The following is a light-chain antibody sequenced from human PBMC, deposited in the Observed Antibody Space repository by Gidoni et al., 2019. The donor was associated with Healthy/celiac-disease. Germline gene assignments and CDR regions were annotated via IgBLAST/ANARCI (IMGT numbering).Light chain of an antibody. J-gene: IGKJ4*01. CDR3: QQSYSTPLT. CDR1: QSISSY. CDR2: AAS. V-gene: IGKV1-39*01. Sequence: DIQMTQSPSSLSASVGDRVTITRRARQSISSYLNWYQQKPGKAPKLLIYAASSLQSGVPSRFSGSGAGTDITITISSLQPEDFATYYCQQSYSTPLTFGGGTKVEIK.